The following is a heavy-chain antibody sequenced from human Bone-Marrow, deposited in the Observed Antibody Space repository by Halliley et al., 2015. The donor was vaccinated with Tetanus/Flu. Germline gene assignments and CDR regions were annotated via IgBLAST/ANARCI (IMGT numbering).Heavy chain of an antibody. CDR3: AREDYGDYYGMDV. Sequence: SLRLSCSASGFVFSGHWMTWVRQTPEKGLEWVANIKGDGGEEYYADSVMGRFTISRDNAQNSVFLQMNSLRGEDTAMYYCAREDYGDYYGMDVWGQGTTVIVSS. D-gene: IGHD3-10*01. CDR1: GFVFSGHW. J-gene: IGHJ6*02. CDR2: IKGDGGEE. V-gene: IGHV3-7*01.